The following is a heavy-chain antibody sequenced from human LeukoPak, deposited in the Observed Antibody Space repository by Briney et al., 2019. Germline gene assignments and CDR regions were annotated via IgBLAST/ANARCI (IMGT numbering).Heavy chain of an antibody. D-gene: IGHD4-17*01. J-gene: IGHJ4*02. CDR2: ITGSSSNI. CDR3: ARDYDYGFDY. Sequence: PGGSLRLSCAASGFTLSSYSMNWVRQAPGKGLEWVSYITGSSSNIYYADSVKGRFTISRDNARNSLYLQMNSLRDEDTAVYYCARDYDYGFDYWGQGSLATVSS. CDR1: GFTLSSYS. V-gene: IGHV3-48*02.